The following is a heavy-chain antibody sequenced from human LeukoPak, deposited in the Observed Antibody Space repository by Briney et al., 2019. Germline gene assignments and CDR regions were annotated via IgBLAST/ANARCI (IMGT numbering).Heavy chain of an antibody. V-gene: IGHV1-2*02. CDR3: ARGDLTYYYDSSGYYYPY. D-gene: IGHD3-22*01. CDR2: INPNSGGT. CDR1: GYTFTGYY. J-gene: IGHJ4*02. Sequence: ASVKVSCKASGYTFTGYYMHWVRQAPGQGLEWMGWINPNSGGTNYAQKFQGRVTMTRDTSISTAYMELSRLRSDDTAVYYCARGDLTYYYDSSGYYYPYWGQGTLVTVSS.